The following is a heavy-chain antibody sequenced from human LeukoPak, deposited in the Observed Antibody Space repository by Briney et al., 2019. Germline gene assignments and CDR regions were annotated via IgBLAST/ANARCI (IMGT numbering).Heavy chain of an antibody. Sequence: GGSLRLSCAASGFTFSSYSMNWVRQAPGKGLEWVSYISSSSSTIYYADSVKGRFTISRDNAKNSLYLQMNSLRAEDTAVYYCARDSGNWSSYYFDYWGQGTLVTVSS. V-gene: IGHV3-48*01. CDR3: ARDSGNWSSYYFDY. CDR2: ISSSSSTI. J-gene: IGHJ4*02. CDR1: GFTFSSYS. D-gene: IGHD3-10*01.